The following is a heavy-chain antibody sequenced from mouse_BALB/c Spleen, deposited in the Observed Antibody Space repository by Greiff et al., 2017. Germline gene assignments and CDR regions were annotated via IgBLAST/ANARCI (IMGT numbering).Heavy chain of an antibody. CDR3: ARGGGNYNDYAMDY. D-gene: IGHD2-1*01. V-gene: IGHV1-77*01. CDR1: GYTFTDYV. J-gene: IGHJ4*01. CDR2: IYPGSGST. Sequence: VQVVESGPELVKPGASVKMSCKASGYTFTDYVISWVKQRTGQGLEWIGEIYPGSGSTYYNEKFKGKATLTADKSSNTAYMQLSSLTSEDSAVYFCARGGGNYNDYAMDYWGQGTSVTVSS.